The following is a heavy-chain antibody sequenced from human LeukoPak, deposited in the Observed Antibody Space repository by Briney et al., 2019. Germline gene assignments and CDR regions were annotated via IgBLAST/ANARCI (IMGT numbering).Heavy chain of an antibody. CDR3: ARGWGLRYFVNSDAFDI. CDR2: ITSDSGGT. D-gene: IGHD3-9*01. J-gene: IGHJ3*02. CDR1: GYTFTGHY. V-gene: IGHV1-2*02. Sequence: ASVKVSCKASGYTFTGHYMHWVRQAPGQGLEWMGWITSDSGGTNYAQKLQGRVTMTTDTSTSTAYMELRSLRSDDTAVYYCARGWGLRYFVNSDAFDIWGQGTMVTVSS.